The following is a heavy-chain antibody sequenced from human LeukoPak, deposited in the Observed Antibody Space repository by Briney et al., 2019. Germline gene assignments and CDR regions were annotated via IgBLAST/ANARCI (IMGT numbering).Heavy chain of an antibody. J-gene: IGHJ6*04. V-gene: IGHV1-18*04. CDR1: GYTFSSYG. CDR3: ARGLRSGWYGYYYYGVDV. Sequence: GASVKVSCKASGYTFSSYGISWVRQAPGQGLEWMGWISAYNGKTHYVQKVQGRVTMTTDTSTSTAYMELRSLRPDDTAVYYCARGLRSGWYGYYYYGVDVWGRGTTVTVSS. D-gene: IGHD6-19*01. CDR2: ISAYNGKT.